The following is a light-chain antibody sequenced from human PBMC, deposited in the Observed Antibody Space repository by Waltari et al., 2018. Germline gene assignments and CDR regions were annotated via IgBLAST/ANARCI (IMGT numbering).Light chain of an antibody. J-gene: IGKJ1*01. Sequence: DIVMTQSPLSLPVTPGEPASISCRSSQSLLHSSGNTFLDWYVQKTWQAPQLLIYLVSNRASGVPDRFSGSGSGTDFTLKISRVEAEDVGLYYCMQARQTPWTFGQGTKVEIK. V-gene: IGKV2-28*01. CDR1: QSLLHSSGNTF. CDR3: MQARQTPWT. CDR2: LVS.